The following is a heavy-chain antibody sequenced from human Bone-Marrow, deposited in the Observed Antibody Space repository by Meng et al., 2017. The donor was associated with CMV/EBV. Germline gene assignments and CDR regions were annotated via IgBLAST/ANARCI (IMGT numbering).Heavy chain of an antibody. D-gene: IGHD3-3*01. CDR3: ARDSPSGFNHYDFWSGYYTSYYYYYGMDV. V-gene: IGHV4-39*07. J-gene: IGHJ6*02. CDR1: GGSISSSSYY. Sequence: SETLSLTCTVSGGSISSSSYYWGWIRQPPGKGLEWIGSIYYSGSTYYNPSLKSRVTISVDTSKNQFSLKLSSVTAADTAVYYCARDSPSGFNHYDFWSGYYTSYYYYYGMDVWGQGTTVPVSS. CDR2: IYYSGST.